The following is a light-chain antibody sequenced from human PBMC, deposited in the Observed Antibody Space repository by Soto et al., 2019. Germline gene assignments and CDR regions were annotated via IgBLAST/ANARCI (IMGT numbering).Light chain of an antibody. CDR2: QVS. Sequence: DVVMTQSPLSLPVTLGQPASISCRSSQSLANSDGSTYLDWFHQRPGQSPRRLIYQVSNRDSGVPDRFSGSGSGTDFTLKISSVEAEDSGVYYCMQFTHWPHTFGGGTEVE. J-gene: IGKJ4*01. V-gene: IGKV2-30*01. CDR3: MQFTHWPHT. CDR1: QSLANSDGSTY.